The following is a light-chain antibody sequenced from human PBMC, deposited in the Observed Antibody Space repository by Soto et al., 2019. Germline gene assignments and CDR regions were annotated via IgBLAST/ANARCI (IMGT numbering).Light chain of an antibody. J-gene: IGKJ2*01. CDR3: QQYNAWPPHT. Sequence: VMTQFPATLSASPGERVALSCRPSQSVNNRLAWYQQRPGQAPRLLIYSATLRAAGGPDRFTGRGSGTEFTPIISSLQSEDYGVYYCQQYNAWPPHTFGQGTRVE. V-gene: IGKV3D-15*01. CDR2: SAT. CDR1: QSVNNR.